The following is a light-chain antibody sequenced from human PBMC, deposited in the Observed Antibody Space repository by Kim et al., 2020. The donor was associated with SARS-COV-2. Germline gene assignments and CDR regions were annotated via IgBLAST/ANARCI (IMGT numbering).Light chain of an antibody. J-gene: IGKJ4*01. CDR3: HKYNTAPLT. CDR2: AAS. CDR1: RGISDY. Sequence: ASVGDRVTISCRASRGISDYLAWYQQKPGKVPKLLIYAASALQSGVPSRFSGSGSGTDFTLTISSLQPEDAATYYCHKYNTAPLTFGGGTKVDIK. V-gene: IGKV1-27*01.